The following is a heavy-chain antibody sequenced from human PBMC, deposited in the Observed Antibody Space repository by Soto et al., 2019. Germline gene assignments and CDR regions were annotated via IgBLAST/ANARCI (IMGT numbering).Heavy chain of an antibody. J-gene: IGHJ4*02. V-gene: IGHV4-59*08. CDR3: ARQGSSWSPAFDY. CDR1: GGSISSYY. D-gene: IGHD6-13*01. Sequence: QVQLQESGPGLVKPSETLSLTCTVSGGSISSYYWSWIRQPPGKGLEWIGYIYYSGSTNYNPSLTRRVTISVDTSKNQFSLTLSSVTAADTAVYYCARQGSSWSPAFDYWGQGTLVTVSS. CDR2: IYYSGST.